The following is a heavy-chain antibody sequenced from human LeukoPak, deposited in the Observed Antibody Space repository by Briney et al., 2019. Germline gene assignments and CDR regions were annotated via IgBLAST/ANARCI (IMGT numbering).Heavy chain of an antibody. CDR1: GFTVSSNY. D-gene: IGHD2-15*01. CDR3: ARVCSGGSCYYYYGMDV. Sequence: PGGSLRLSCAASGFTVSSNYMSWVRQTPGKGLEWVSVIYSGGSTSYADSVKGRFTISRDNSKNTLYLQMNSLRAEDTAVYYCARVCSGGSCYYYYGMDVWGQGTTVTVSS. V-gene: IGHV3-53*01. J-gene: IGHJ6*02. CDR2: IYSGGST.